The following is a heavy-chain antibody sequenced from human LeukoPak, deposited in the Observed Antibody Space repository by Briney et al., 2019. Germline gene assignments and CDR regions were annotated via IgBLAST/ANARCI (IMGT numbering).Heavy chain of an antibody. D-gene: IGHD3-22*01. CDR1: GYTFTSYY. J-gene: IGHJ3*02. CDR2: INPNSGGT. Sequence: GASVKVSCKASGYTFTSYYMHWVRQAPGQGLEWMGWINPNSGGTNYAQKFQGRVTMTRDTSISTAYMELSRLRSDDTAVYYCARDVPYYDSSGYYYDAFDIWGQGTMVTVSS. V-gene: IGHV1-2*02. CDR3: ARDVPYYDSSGYYYDAFDI.